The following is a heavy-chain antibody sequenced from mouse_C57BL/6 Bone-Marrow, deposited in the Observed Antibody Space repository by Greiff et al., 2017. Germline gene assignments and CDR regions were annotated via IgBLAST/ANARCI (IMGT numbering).Heavy chain of an antibody. Sequence: EVHLVESGGDLVKPGGSLKLSCAASGFTFSSYGMSWVRQTPDKRLEWVATISSGGSYTYYPDSVKGRFTISRDNAKNTLYLQMSSLKSEDTAMYYCASPMGDYWGQGTSVTVSS. CDR3: ASPMGDY. V-gene: IGHV5-6*01. CDR1: GFTFSSYG. CDR2: ISSGGSYT. J-gene: IGHJ4*01.